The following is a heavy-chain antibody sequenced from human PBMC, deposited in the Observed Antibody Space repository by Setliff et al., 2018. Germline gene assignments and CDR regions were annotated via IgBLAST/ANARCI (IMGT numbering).Heavy chain of an antibody. CDR3: ARDPSSVAARPGY. D-gene: IGHD6-6*01. J-gene: IGHJ4*02. CDR1: GDSFSDYY. CDR2: INHRGST. Sequence: PSETLSLTCAVYGDSFSDYYWSWIRQPPGKGLEWIEEINHRGSTNYSPSLKSRVTISADTSKNQISLKLSSVTAADTALYFCARDPSSVAARPGYWGQGTLVTVSS. V-gene: IGHV4-34*01.